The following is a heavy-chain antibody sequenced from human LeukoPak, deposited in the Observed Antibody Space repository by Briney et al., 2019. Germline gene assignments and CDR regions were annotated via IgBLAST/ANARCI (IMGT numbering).Heavy chain of an antibody. D-gene: IGHD3-16*01. CDR1: GYTFTGYY. V-gene: IGHV1-2*02. J-gene: IGHJ5*02. CDR2: INPNSGGT. Sequence: ASVKVSCKASGYTFTGYYMHWVRQAPGQGLEWMGWINPNSGGTNYAQKFQGRVTMTRDTSISTAYMGLSRLRSDDTALYYCARESSLGFDPWGQGTLVTVSS. CDR3: ARESSLGFDP.